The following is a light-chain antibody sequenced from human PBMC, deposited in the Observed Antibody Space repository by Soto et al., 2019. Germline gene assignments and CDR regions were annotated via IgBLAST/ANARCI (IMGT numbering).Light chain of an antibody. J-gene: IGLJ1*01. CDR3: SSFSSSSTQV. Sequence: QSALTQPASVSGSSGRSITISCTGTSSDVGRYNFVSWYQQHPGNAPKLLIYAVSDRPSGVSTRFSGSKSGNTASLAISGLQAEDEAVYYCSSFSSSSTQVFGTGIKLTVL. CDR1: SSDVGRYNF. CDR2: AVS. V-gene: IGLV2-14*03.